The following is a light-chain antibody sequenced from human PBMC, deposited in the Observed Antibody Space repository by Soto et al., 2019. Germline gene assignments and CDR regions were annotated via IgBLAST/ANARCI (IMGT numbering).Light chain of an antibody. Sequence: DIQMTQSPSTLSASVGDRVTITCRASQNIIRWLAWYQQKPGKAPKLLIYDASILESGVPSRFSGSGSGTEFTLTISSLQPDDFATYYCKQYNTYWTFGPGTKVDIK. CDR1: QNIIRW. V-gene: IGKV1-5*01. J-gene: IGKJ3*01. CDR3: KQYNTYWT. CDR2: DAS.